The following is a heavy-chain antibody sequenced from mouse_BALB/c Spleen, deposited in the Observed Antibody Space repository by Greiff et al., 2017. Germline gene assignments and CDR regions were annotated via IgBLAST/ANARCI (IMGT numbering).Heavy chain of an antibody. D-gene: IGHD2-2*01. CDR1: GFSLTGYG. CDR2: IWGDGST. Sequence: VQLQQSGPGLVAPSQSLSITCTVSGFSLTGYGVNWVRQPPGKGLEWLGMIWGDGSTDYNSALKSRLSISKDNSKSQVFLKMNSLQTDDTARYYCARSYGFYAMDYWGQGTSVTVSS. CDR3: ARSYGFYAMDY. V-gene: IGHV2-6-7*01. J-gene: IGHJ4*01.